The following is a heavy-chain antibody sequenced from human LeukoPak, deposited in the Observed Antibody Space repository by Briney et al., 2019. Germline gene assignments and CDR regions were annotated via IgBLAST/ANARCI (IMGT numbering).Heavy chain of an antibody. CDR3: ARDRGEEGRQGGSYYPFDY. V-gene: IGHV1-69*13. D-gene: IGHD1-26*01. CDR2: IIPIFGTA. J-gene: IGHJ4*02. Sequence: ASVKVSCKASGYTFTSYGISWVRQAPGQGLEWMGGIIPIFGTANYAQKFQGRVTITADESTSTAYMELSSLRSEDTAVYYCARDRGEEGRQGGSYYPFDYWGQGTLVTVSS. CDR1: GYTFTSYG.